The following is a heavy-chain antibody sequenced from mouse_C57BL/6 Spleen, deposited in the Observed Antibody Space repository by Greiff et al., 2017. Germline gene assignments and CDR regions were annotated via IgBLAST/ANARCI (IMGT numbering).Heavy chain of an antibody. D-gene: IGHD2-4*01. Sequence: QVQLQQPGAELVMPGASVKLSCKASGYTFTSYWMHWVKQRPGQGLEWIGEIDPSDSYTNYNQKFKGKSTLTVDKSSSTAYMQLSSLTSEDSAVYYCARRDDYRLDYWGQGTTLTVSS. CDR2: IDPSDSYT. CDR3: ARRDDYRLDY. J-gene: IGHJ2*01. CDR1: GYTFTSYW. V-gene: IGHV1-69*01.